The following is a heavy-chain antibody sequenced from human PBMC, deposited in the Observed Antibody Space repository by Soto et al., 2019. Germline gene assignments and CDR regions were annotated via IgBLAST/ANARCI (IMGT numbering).Heavy chain of an antibody. D-gene: IGHD6-13*01. J-gene: IGHJ4*02. V-gene: IGHV4-4*02. CDR2: VHHSGTT. Sequence: QVQLQESGPGLVKPSGTLSLTCAVSGGSISTDYWWSWVRQPPGKGLEWIGEVHHSGTTNYIQSLKSLVTLSVDKSGNPVALELTSGAAADTAVYYCGRGFSFRWVYWVQGTLVTVSS. CDR3: GRGFSFRWVY. CDR1: GGSISTDYW.